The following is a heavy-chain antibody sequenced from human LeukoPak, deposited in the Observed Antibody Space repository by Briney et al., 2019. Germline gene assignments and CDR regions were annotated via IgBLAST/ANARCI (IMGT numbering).Heavy chain of an antibody. CDR3: AKDILKAPFAAAGFDY. CDR1: GFTFDDYA. J-gene: IGHJ4*02. V-gene: IGHV3-9*01. CDR2: ISWNSGSI. Sequence: PGRSLRLSCAASGFTFDDYAMHWVRQAPGKGLEWVSGISWNSGSIGYADSVKGRFTISRDNAKNSLYLQMNSLRAEDTALHYCAKDILKAPFAAAGFDYWGQGTLVTVSS. D-gene: IGHD6-13*01.